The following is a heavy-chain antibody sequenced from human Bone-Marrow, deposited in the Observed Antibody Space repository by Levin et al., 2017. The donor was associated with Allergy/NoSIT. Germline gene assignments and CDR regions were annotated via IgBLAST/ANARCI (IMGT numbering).Heavy chain of an antibody. J-gene: IGHJ4*02. CDR3: AIFPVDTAILFDY. CDR1: GFTFSSYG. D-gene: IGHD5-18*01. Sequence: HTGGSLRLSCAASGFTFSSYGMHWVRQAPGKGLEWVAVISYDGSNKYYADSVKGRFAISRDNSKNTLYLQMNSLRAEDTAVYYCAIFPVDTAILFDYWGQGTLVTVSS. CDR2: ISYDGSNK. V-gene: IGHV3-30*03.